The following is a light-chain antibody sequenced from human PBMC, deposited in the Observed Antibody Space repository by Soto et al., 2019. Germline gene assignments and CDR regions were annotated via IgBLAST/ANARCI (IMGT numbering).Light chain of an antibody. J-gene: IGLJ1*01. CDR1: SSDVGNYNL. V-gene: IGLV2-23*02. CDR3: CSYAGSSTFYV. CDR2: EVS. Sequence: QSVLTQPASVSGSPGQSITISCTGTSSDVGNYNLVSWYQQYLGKAPKLMIYEVSKRPPGVSNRFSGSKSGNTASLTISGLQAEDEADYYCCSYAGSSTFYVFGTGTKLTVL.